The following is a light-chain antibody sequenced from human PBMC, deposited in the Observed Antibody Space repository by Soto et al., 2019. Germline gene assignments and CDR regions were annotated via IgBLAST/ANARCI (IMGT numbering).Light chain of an antibody. V-gene: IGKV1-39*01. J-gene: IGKJ5*01. CDR1: QSISSY. CDR3: QQSYSTPST. Sequence: DIQMTQSPYSLSASVGDRVTITCRASQSISSYVNWYQQKPGKAPKLLIYAASSLQSGVPSRFSGSGSGTDFTLTISSLQPEDFATYYCQQSYSTPSTFGPGTRLEIK. CDR2: AAS.